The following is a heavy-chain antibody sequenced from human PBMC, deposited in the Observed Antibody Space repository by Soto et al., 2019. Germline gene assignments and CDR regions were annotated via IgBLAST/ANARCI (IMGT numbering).Heavy chain of an antibody. J-gene: IGHJ4*02. CDR3: ASTSYFDNSGSAY. CDR2: IYYSGST. CDR1: GGSISSDNYY. D-gene: IGHD3-22*01. V-gene: IGHV4-30-4*01. Sequence: PSETLSLTCTVSGGSISSDNYYWSWIRQPPGKGLEWIGYIYYSGSTYYNPSLKSRVIISIDTSKNQFSLKLSSVTAADTAVYYCASTSYFDNSGSAYWGQGVQVTVS.